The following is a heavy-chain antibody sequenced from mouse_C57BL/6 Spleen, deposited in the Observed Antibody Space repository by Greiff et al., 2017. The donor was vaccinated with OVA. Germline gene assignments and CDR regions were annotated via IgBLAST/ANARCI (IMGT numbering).Heavy chain of an antibody. D-gene: IGHD2-4*01. Sequence: VKLMESGAELVKPGASVKLSCKASGYTFTEYTIHWVKQRSGQGLEWIGWFYPGSGSIKYNEKFKDKATLTADKSSSTVYMELSRLTSEDSAVYFCARHEDDYDGYYAMDYWGQGTSVTVSS. CDR1: GYTFTEYT. CDR3: ARHEDDYDGYYAMDY. V-gene: IGHV1-62-2*01. CDR2: FYPGSGSI. J-gene: IGHJ4*01.